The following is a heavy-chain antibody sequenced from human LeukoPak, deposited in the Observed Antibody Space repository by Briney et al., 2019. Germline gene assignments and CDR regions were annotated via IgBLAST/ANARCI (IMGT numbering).Heavy chain of an antibody. CDR2: INTDGRST. Sequence: GSLRPSCAASGFTFSDYWMHWVRQVPGKGLVWVSRINTDGRSTIYADSVKGRFTISRDNAKDTLYLQMNSLRGEDTGVYYCGRDESVSGPTTFDFWGQGTLVTASS. D-gene: IGHD6-19*01. CDR3: GRDESVSGPTTFDF. CDR1: GFTFSDYW. J-gene: IGHJ4*02. V-gene: IGHV3-74*01.